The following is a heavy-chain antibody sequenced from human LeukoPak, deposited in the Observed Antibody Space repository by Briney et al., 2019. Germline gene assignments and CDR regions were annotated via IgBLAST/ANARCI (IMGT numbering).Heavy chain of an antibody. CDR2: ISAYNGNT. V-gene: IGHV1-18*01. D-gene: IGHD6-19*01. Sequence: ASVKVSCKASGYTFTSYGISWVRQAPGQGLEWMGWISAYNGNTNYAQKLQGRVTMTTDTSTSTAYMELRSLRSDDTAVYYCARPSREGYSSGWYYFDYWGQGTLVTVSS. CDR3: ARPSREGYSSGWYYFDY. CDR1: GYTFTSYG. J-gene: IGHJ4*02.